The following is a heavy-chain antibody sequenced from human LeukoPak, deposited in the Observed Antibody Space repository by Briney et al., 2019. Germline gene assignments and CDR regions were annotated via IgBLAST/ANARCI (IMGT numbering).Heavy chain of an antibody. D-gene: IGHD5-24*01. V-gene: IGHV3-48*04. CDR3: ARDLEWLAASAPDYYYYYGMDV. CDR1: GFTFSSYS. J-gene: IGHJ6*02. Sequence: PGGSLRLSCAASGFTFSSYSMNWVRQAPGKGLEWVSYISSSSSTIYYADSVKGRFTISRDNAKNSLYLQMNSLRAEDTAVYYCARDLEWLAASAPDYYYYYGMDVWGQGTTVTVSS. CDR2: ISSSSSTI.